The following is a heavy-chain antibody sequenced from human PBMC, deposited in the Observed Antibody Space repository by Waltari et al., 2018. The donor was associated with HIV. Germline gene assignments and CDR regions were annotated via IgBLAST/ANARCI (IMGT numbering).Heavy chain of an antibody. CDR3: ARGQNWGASYWYFDL. V-gene: IGHV1-8*01. J-gene: IGHJ2*01. CDR2: MSPNSGNT. D-gene: IGHD7-27*01. Sequence: QLVQSGAEVKKPGASVKVSCKASGYTFTSFDISWVRQATGHGLEWMGWMSPNSGNTGYAQKFQGRITMTRDTPTGTAYMELGSLGSEATAVYYCARGQNWGASYWYFDLWGRGTLVTVSS. CDR1: GYTFTSFD.